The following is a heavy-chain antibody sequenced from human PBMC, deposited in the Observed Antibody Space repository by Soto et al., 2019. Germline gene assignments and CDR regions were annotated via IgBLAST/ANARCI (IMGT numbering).Heavy chain of an antibody. CDR1: GFTFSDYY. Sequence: GGSLRLSCAASGFTFSDYYMSWIRQAPGKGLEWVSYISSSSSYTNYADSVKGRFTISRDNAKNSLYLQMNSLRAEDTAVYYCAREGYCSSTSCSYYYYYYGMDVWGQGTTVTVSS. D-gene: IGHD2-2*01. CDR2: ISSSSSYT. CDR3: AREGYCSSTSCSYYYYYYGMDV. J-gene: IGHJ6*02. V-gene: IGHV3-11*06.